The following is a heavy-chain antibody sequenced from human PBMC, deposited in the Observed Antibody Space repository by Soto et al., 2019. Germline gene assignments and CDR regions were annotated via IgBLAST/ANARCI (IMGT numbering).Heavy chain of an antibody. V-gene: IGHV4-31*03. D-gene: IGHD3-16*01. J-gene: IGHJ5*02. CDR2: IYYSGST. CDR3: AKFNNDYVWGSNYNWFDP. Sequence: QVQLQESGPGLVRPSQTLSLTCTVSGGSISSGGYYWSWIRQHPGKGLEWIGYIYYSGSTYYNPSLKSRVPISVDTSKNQFSLKLSSVTAADTAVYYCAKFNNDYVWGSNYNWFDPWGQGTLVTVSS. CDR1: GGSISSGGYY.